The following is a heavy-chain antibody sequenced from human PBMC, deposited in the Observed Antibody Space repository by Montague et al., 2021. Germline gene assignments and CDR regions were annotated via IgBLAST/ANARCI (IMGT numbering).Heavy chain of an antibody. CDR2: IYWNDDK. D-gene: IGHD6-19*01. V-gene: IGHV2-5*01. CDR1: GFSLNTRAVG. CDR3: ARRNSGWYSDFDX. J-gene: IGHJ4*02. Sequence: PALVKPTQTLTLTCNFSGFSLNTRAVGVGWIRQPPGKALGWLALIYWNDDKRYSPSLKSRLTTTKDTSKNQVVLTMTNADPVDTATYYCARRNSGWYSDFDXWSQGTLVTVSS.